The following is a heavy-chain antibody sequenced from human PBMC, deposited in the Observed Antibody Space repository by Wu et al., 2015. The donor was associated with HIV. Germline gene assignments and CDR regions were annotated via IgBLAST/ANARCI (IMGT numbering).Heavy chain of an antibody. Sequence: QVQLVQSGAEVKKPGASVKVACKASGYTFTDYYIHWLRQAPGQGLEWMGWINAISGGTNYAQKFQGRVTMTRDSSISTAYMELSRLRSDDTAVYFCASQRYSGSYNYVVFDFWGQGTLVTVSS. CDR1: GYTFTDYY. J-gene: IGHJ4*02. CDR2: INAISGGT. CDR3: ASQRYSGSYNYVVFDF. V-gene: IGHV1-2*02. D-gene: IGHD1-26*01.